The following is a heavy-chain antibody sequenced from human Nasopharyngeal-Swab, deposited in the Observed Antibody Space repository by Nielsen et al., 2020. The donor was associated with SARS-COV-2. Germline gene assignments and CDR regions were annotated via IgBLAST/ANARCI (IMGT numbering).Heavy chain of an antibody. Sequence: GESLKISCAASGFTFSSYAMSWVRQAPGKGLEWVSVIYSSGSSTYYADSVKGRFTISRDNSENTLYLQMNSLRAEDTAVYYCAKDRKITIFGVVTHPYYGMDVWGQGTTVTVSS. V-gene: IGHV3-23*03. CDR2: IYSSGSST. J-gene: IGHJ6*02. D-gene: IGHD3-3*01. CDR3: AKDRKITIFGVVTHPYYGMDV. CDR1: GFTFSSYA.